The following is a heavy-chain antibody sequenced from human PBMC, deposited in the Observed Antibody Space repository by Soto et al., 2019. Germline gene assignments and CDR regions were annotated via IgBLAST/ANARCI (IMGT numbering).Heavy chain of an antibody. D-gene: IGHD6-19*01. CDR1: GGTFSSYA. Sequence: QVQLVQSGAEVKKPGSSVKVSCKASGGTFSSYAISWVRQAPGQGLEWMGGFIPIFGTANYAQKFQARVTITADEATSTVYMELSSLRSEDTAVYYCASGIAVAGTSDYWGQGTLVTVSS. CDR3: ASGIAVAGTSDY. J-gene: IGHJ4*02. CDR2: FIPIFGTA. V-gene: IGHV1-69*01.